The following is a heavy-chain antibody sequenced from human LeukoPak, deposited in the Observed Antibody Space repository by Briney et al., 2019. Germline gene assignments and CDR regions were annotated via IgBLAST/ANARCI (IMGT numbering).Heavy chain of an antibody. CDR1: GGSISSSSYY. J-gene: IGHJ4*02. Sequence: SETLSLTCTVSGGSISSSSYYWGWIRQPPGKELEWIGSIYYSGSTYYNPSLKSRVTISVDTSKNQFSLKLSSVTAADTAVYYCARAEGPPYYYGSGSYYYYFDYWGQGTLVTVSS. CDR3: ARAEGPPYYYGSGSYYYYFDY. CDR2: IYYSGST. V-gene: IGHV4-39*07. D-gene: IGHD3-10*01.